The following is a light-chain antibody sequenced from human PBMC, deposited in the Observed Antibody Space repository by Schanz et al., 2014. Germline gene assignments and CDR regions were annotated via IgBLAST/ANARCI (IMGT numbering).Light chain of an antibody. CDR1: SSDVGGYNY. CDR3: SSYAGSYTV. J-gene: IGLJ2*01. Sequence: QSALTQPPSASGSPGQSVTISCTGTSSDVGGYNYVSWYQQYPGKAPKLMIYDVSNRPSGVSNRFSGSKSGNTASLTISGLQAEDEADYYCSSYAGSYTVFGGGTKVTVL. CDR2: DVS. V-gene: IGLV2-14*03.